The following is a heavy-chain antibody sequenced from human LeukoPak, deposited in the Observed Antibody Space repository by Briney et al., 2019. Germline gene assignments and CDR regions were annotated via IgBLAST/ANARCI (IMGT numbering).Heavy chain of an antibody. D-gene: IGHD2-2*01. J-gene: IGHJ5*02. V-gene: IGHV3-23*01. CDR2: ISNGY. Sequence: TGGSLRLSCVASGFVFSSHAMSWVRQAPGKGLEWVAAISNGYYYADSVKGRFIISRDNSKNTVYLQMSSLRAEDTAVYFCVREAGYCTEASCSNTNWFDPWGQGTLVTVSS. CDR1: GFVFSSHA. CDR3: VREAGYCTEASCSNTNWFDP.